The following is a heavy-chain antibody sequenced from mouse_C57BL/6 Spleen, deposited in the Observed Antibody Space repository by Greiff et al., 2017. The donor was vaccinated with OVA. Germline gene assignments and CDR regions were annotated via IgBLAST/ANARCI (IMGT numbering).Heavy chain of an antibody. CDR3: AIYDGTWFAY. V-gene: IGHV1-69*01. CDR1: GYTFTSYW. J-gene: IGHJ3*01. CDR2: IDPSDSYT. D-gene: IGHD2-3*01. Sequence: QVQLQQSGAELVMPGASVKLSCKASGYTFTSYWMHWVKQRPGQGLEWIGEIDPSDSYTNYNQKFKGKSTLTVDKSSSTAYMQLSSLTSEDSAVYYFAIYDGTWFAYWGQGTLVTVSA.